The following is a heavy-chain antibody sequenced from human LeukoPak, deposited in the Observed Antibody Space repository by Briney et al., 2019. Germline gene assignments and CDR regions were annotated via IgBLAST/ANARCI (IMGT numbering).Heavy chain of an antibody. CDR2: IYYSGST. D-gene: IGHD3-10*01. V-gene: IGHV4-59*01. CDR1: GGSLSRYY. J-gene: IGHJ5*02. Sequence: KSSETLSLTCTVSGGSLSRYYWRWMRQPPGKGLEWRGYIYYSGSTNYNPSLKSRVTISVDTSKNQFSLKLSSVTAADTAVYYCARTVLLSSLNWFDHWGQGTLVTVSS. CDR3: ARTVLLSSLNWFDH.